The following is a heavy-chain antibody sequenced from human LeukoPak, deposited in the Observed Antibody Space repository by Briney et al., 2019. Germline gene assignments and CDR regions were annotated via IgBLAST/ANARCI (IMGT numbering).Heavy chain of an antibody. V-gene: IGHV3-21*01. J-gene: IGHJ4*02. CDR2: ISSISSYI. CDR3: ARDKGSSGWNEFDY. D-gene: IGHD6-19*01. Sequence: GGSLRLSCAASGFTFSSYSMNWVRQAPGKGLDWVSSISSISSYIYYADSVKGRFTISRDNAKKSLYLQMNSLRAEDTAVYYCARDKGSSGWNEFDYWGQGTLVSVSS. CDR1: GFTFSSYS.